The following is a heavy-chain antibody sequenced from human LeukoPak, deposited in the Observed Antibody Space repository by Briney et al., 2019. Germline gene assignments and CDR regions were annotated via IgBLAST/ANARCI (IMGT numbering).Heavy chain of an antibody. CDR3: ARLNLRNYADY. CDR2: IYPGDSDT. D-gene: IGHD4-11*01. V-gene: IGHV5-51*01. CDR1: EDSFTRFW. J-gene: IGHJ4*02. Sequence: GESLKISCKGSEDSFTRFWIGWVRQMPGKGLEWMGIIYPGDSDTRYSPSFQGLVTISADKSISTAYLQWSSLKASDTAMYYCARLNLRNYADYWGQGTLVTVSS.